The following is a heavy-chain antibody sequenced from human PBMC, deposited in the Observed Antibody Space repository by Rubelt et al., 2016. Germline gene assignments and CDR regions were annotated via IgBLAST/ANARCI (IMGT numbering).Heavy chain of an antibody. CDR2: ISGSGGST. Sequence: ASGFTFSSYAMSWVRQAPGKGLEWVSAISGSGGSTYYADSVQGRFTISRDNAKSSLYLQMNSLRAEDTAVYYCAGDLGYDSSGYYPPPDYYYGMDVWGQGTTVTVSS. CDR1: GFTFSSYA. CDR3: AGDLGYDSSGYYPPPDYYYGMDV. V-gene: IGHV3-23*01. D-gene: IGHD3-22*01. J-gene: IGHJ6*02.